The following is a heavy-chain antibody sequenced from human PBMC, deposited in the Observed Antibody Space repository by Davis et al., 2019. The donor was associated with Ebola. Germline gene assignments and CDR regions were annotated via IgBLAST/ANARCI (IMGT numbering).Heavy chain of an antibody. D-gene: IGHD6-13*01. V-gene: IGHV3-21*01. J-gene: IGHJ4*02. CDR3: ARHYSTIWYHYDYFDF. CDR2: ISSSSSYI. Sequence: GESLKISCAASGFTFSSYSMNWVRQAPGKGLEWVSSISSSSSYIYYADSVKGRFTISRDNAKNSLYLQMNSLRAEDTAVYYCARHYSTIWYHYDYFDFWGQGVLVTVSS. CDR1: GFTFSSYS.